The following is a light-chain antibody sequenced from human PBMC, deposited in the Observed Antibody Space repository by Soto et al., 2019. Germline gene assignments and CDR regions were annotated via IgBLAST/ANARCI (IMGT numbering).Light chain of an antibody. CDR1: QSVSSY. J-gene: IGKJ5*01. V-gene: IGKV3-11*01. CDR3: QQRSNWPIT. Sequence: EIVLTQSPATLSLSPGERATLSCRASQSVSSYLAWYQQKPGQAPRLLIYDASNRATGIPARFSGSGSGTGFTLTISSLEPEDFAVYYCQQRSNWPITFGQGTRLEFK. CDR2: DAS.